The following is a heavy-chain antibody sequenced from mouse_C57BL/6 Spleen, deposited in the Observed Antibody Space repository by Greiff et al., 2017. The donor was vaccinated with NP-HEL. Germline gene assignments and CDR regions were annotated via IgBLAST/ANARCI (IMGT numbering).Heavy chain of an antibody. V-gene: IGHV1-59*01. D-gene: IGHD4-1*01. CDR3: ARGQLTGTYFDY. Sequence: QVQLQQPGAELVRPGTSVKLSCKASGYTFTSYWMHWVKQRPGQGLEWIGVIDPSDSYTNYNQKFKGKATLTVDTSSSTAYMQLSSLTSEDSAVYYCARGQLTGTYFDYWGQGTTLTVSS. CDR2: IDPSDSYT. J-gene: IGHJ2*01. CDR1: GYTFTSYW.